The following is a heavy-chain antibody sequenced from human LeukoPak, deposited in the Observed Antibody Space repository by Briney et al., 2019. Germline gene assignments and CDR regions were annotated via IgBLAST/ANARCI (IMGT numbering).Heavy chain of an antibody. V-gene: IGHV3-30*03. CDR2: ISYDGSNQ. D-gene: IGHD6-6*01. J-gene: IGHJ4*02. CDR1: GFTFSTYG. CDR3: VRDPSARFYFDY. Sequence: PGGSLRLSCAASGFTFSTYGMHWVRQAPDKGLEWVAVISYDGSNQYYADSVKGRFTISRDDSKNTLYLQMNSLKVEDTALYYCVRDPSARFYFDYWGQGTLVTVSS.